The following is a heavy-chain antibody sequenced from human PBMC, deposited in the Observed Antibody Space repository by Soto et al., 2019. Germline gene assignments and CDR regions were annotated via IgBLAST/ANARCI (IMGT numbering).Heavy chain of an antibody. Sequence: GGSRRLSCAASGLTFSSYSMNWVRQAPGKGLEWISYISTTSSSIYYADSVKGRFTISRDNAKNSLFLQMNSLRDEDTAVYYCARKGVAFDYWGQGALVTVS. V-gene: IGHV3-48*02. D-gene: IGHD3-3*01. CDR1: GLTFSSYS. J-gene: IGHJ4*02. CDR2: ISTTSSSI. CDR3: ARKGVAFDY.